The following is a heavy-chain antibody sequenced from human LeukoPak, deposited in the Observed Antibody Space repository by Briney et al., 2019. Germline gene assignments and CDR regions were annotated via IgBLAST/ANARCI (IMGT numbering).Heavy chain of an antibody. Sequence: ASVKVSCKASGYTFTSYGISWVRQAPGQGLEWMGWISAYNGNTNYAQKLQGRVTMTTDTSASTAYMELRSLRSDDTAVYYCARDSYSSSWYGVTDYWGQGTLVTVSS. J-gene: IGHJ4*02. CDR1: GYTFTSYG. CDR2: ISAYNGNT. V-gene: IGHV1-18*01. CDR3: ARDSYSSSWYGVTDY. D-gene: IGHD6-13*01.